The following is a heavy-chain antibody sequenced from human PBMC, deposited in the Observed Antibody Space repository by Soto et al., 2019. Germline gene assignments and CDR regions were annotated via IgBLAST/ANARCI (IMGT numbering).Heavy chain of an antibody. Sequence: EVQLVESGGGLVKPGGSLRVSCVASGFTFSDAWMNWVRQVPGKGLEWVGRIEAIAGGGATDYAGPVKGRFTIARDDSKNTLYLQMTGLTTDDTGVYYCTKVRRGKPFDVWGQGALVTVSS. CDR2: IEAIAGGGAT. J-gene: IGHJ4*02. V-gene: IGHV3-15*07. CDR3: TKVRRGKPFDV. CDR1: GFTFSDAW.